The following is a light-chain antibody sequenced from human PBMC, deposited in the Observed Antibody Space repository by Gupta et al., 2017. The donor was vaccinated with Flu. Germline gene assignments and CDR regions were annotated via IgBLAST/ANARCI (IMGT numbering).Light chain of an antibody. V-gene: IGKV3-15*01. Sequence: EIVITQSTATLSVSPGERATLSCRASQSVSNNLAWYQQKSGQAPRLLIYGASTRATGIPARFSGSGSGTEFTLTISSLQSEDFAVYYCQQYNNWPYGFGQGTRLEIK. CDR3: QQYNNWPYG. CDR2: GAS. CDR1: QSVSNN. J-gene: IGKJ5*01.